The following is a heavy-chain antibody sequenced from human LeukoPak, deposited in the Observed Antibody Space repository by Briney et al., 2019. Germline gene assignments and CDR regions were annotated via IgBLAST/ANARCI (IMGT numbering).Heavy chain of an antibody. J-gene: IGHJ5*02. Sequence: IPSETLSLTCAVYGGSFSGYYWSWIRQPPGKGLEWIGEINHSGSTNYNPSLKSRVTISVDTSKNQFSLKLSSVTAADTAVYYCARHASSSGWSWFDPWGQGTLVTVSS. CDR2: INHSGST. V-gene: IGHV4-34*01. CDR1: GGSFSGYY. D-gene: IGHD6-13*01. CDR3: ARHASSSGWSWFDP.